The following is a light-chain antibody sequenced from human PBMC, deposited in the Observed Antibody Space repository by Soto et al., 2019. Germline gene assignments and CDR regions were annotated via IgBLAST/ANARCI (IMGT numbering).Light chain of an antibody. CDR2: AAS. V-gene: IGKV1-39*01. Sequence: DIQMTQSPSSLSASVGDRVTITCRASQSISRYLNWYQQKPGKAPKLLIYAASSLQSGVPSRFSGSGSGTDFTLTISCLQSEDFATYYCQQYYSYPMYTFGQGTRLEIK. CDR1: QSISRY. CDR3: QQYYSYPMYT. J-gene: IGKJ5*01.